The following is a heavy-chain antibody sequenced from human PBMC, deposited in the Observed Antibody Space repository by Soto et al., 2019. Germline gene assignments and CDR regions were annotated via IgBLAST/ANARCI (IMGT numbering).Heavy chain of an antibody. CDR1: GFTVSSNY. Sequence: GGSLRLSCAASGFTVSSNYMSWVRQAPGKGLEWVSVIYSGGSTYYADSVKGRFTISRDNSKNTLYLQMNSLRAEDTAVYYCARDRGGYSYGYFDYWGQGTLVTVSS. J-gene: IGHJ4*02. CDR3: ARDRGGYSYGYFDY. CDR2: IYSGGST. V-gene: IGHV3-66*01. D-gene: IGHD5-18*01.